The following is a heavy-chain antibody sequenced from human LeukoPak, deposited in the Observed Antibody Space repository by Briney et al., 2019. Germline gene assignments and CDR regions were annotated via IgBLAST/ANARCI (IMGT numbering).Heavy chain of an antibody. Sequence: GGSLRLPCAASGFTFSSYGMHWVRQAPGKGLEWVAVISYDGSNKYYADSVKGRFTISRDNSKNTLYLQMNSLRAEDTAVYYCAKSGYNRFDYWGQGTLVTVSS. D-gene: IGHD5-24*01. J-gene: IGHJ4*02. CDR1: GFTFSSYG. CDR3: AKSGYNRFDY. CDR2: ISYDGSNK. V-gene: IGHV3-30*18.